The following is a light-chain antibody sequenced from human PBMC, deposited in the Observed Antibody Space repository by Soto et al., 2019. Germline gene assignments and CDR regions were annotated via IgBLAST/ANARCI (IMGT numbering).Light chain of an antibody. CDR1: QSVSSNY. CDR2: DAS. V-gene: IGKV3-20*01. Sequence: IGLSQSPGALSLSPGERATLSCRASQSVSSNYLAWYQQKPGQAPRLLIYDASSRAPGIPDRFSGSGSGTDFALTISRLEPEDFAVYYCQQYGTSTGTFGQGTMVAIK. CDR3: QQYGTSTGT. J-gene: IGKJ1*01.